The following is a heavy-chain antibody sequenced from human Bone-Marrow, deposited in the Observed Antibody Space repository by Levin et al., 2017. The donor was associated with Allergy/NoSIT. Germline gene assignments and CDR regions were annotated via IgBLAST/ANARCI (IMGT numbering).Heavy chain of an antibody. J-gene: IGHJ4*02. CDR2: IYYSGST. D-gene: IGHD6-25*01. Sequence: TSETLSLTCTVAGGSINSGGYYWGWVRQHPAKGLEWIGYIYYSGSTYYNPPLESRVTISKDMSGKQFSLRLSSVTAADTAVYFCARAREPIYNSALVFWDSWGQGTLVTVSS. CDR1: GGSINSGGYY. CDR3: ARAREPIYNSALVFWDS. V-gene: IGHV4-31*03.